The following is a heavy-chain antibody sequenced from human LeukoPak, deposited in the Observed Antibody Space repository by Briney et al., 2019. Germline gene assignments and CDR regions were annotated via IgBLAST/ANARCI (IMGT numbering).Heavy chain of an antibody. D-gene: IGHD7-27*01. CDR3: ARVRSGRGLPKTGEGHYFDY. V-gene: IGHV1-69*13. J-gene: IGHJ4*02. CDR1: GGTFSSYA. CDR2: IIPIFGTA. Sequence: ASVKVSCKASGGTFSSYAISWVRQAPGQGLEWMGGIIPIFGTANYAQKFQVRVTITAAESTSTAYMELNSLRSEDTAVYYCARVRSGRGLPKTGEGHYFDYWGQGTLVTVSS.